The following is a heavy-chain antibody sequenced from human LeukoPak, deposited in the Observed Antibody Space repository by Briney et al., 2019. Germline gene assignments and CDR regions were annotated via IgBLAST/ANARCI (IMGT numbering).Heavy chain of an antibody. V-gene: IGHV4-59*04. D-gene: IGHD2-2*02. CDR2: IYHSGST. CDR1: GGSISSYY. Sequence: SETLSLTCTVSGGSISSYYWSWIRQPPGKGLEWIGYIYHSGSTYYNPSLKSRVTISVDTSKNQFSLKLSSVTAADTAVYYCARGQGSGVVVPAAIFQFDYWGQGTLVTVSS. CDR3: ARGQGSGVVVPAAIFQFDY. J-gene: IGHJ4*02.